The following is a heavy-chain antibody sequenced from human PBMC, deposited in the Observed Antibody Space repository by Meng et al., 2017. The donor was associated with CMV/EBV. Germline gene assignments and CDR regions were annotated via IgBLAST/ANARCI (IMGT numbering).Heavy chain of an antibody. V-gene: IGHV1-18*01. CDR1: GYTFTSYG. Sequence: ASVKVSCKASGYTFTSYGISWVRQAPGQGLEWMGWISAYNGNTNYAQKLQGRVTMTTDTSTSTAYMELRSLRSDDTAAYYCARDAYYDFWSGYYTGGVYYFDYWGQGTLVTVSS. CDR2: ISAYNGNT. D-gene: IGHD3-3*01. CDR3: ARDAYYDFWSGYYTGGVYYFDY. J-gene: IGHJ4*02.